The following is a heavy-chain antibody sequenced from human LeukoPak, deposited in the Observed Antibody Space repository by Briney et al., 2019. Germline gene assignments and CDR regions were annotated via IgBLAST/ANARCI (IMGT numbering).Heavy chain of an antibody. D-gene: IGHD5-12*01. Sequence: GASVKVSCKASGYTFTNYGISWVRQAPGQGLEWMGWISAYNGNTNYAQKLQGRVTMTTDTSTSTAYMELRSLRSDDTAVYYCARAREGTDIVATNGIYYYYYYMDVWGKGTTVTVSS. V-gene: IGHV1-18*01. J-gene: IGHJ6*03. CDR3: ARAREGTDIVATNGIYYYYYYMDV. CDR2: ISAYNGNT. CDR1: GYTFTNYG.